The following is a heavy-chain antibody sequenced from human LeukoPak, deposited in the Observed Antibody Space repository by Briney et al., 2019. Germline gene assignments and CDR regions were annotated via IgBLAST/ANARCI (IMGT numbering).Heavy chain of an antibody. CDR1: GFTFSSYS. V-gene: IGHV3-21*01. D-gene: IGHD5-24*01. Sequence: GGSLRLSCAASGFTFSSYSMNWVRQAPGKGLEWVSSISSSSYIYYADSVKGRFTISRDNAKNSLYLQMNSLRAEDTAVYYCARGGGDGYIGDAFDIWGQGTMVTVSS. J-gene: IGHJ3*02. CDR2: ISSSSYI. CDR3: ARGGGDGYIGDAFDI.